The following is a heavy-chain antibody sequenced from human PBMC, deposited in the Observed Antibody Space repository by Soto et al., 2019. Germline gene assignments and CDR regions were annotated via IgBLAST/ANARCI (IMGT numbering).Heavy chain of an antibody. V-gene: IGHV4-30-4*02. D-gene: IGHD1-20*01. Sequence: SETLSLTCTVSGGSISSGDYYWSWIRQPPGKGLEWIGYIYYSGSTYYNPSLKSRVTISVDTSKNQFSLKLSSVTAADTAVYYCARGNYNWKEGQEYYGMDVWGQGTTVTVSS. CDR2: IYYSGST. CDR3: ARGNYNWKEGQEYYGMDV. J-gene: IGHJ6*02. CDR1: GGSISSGDYY.